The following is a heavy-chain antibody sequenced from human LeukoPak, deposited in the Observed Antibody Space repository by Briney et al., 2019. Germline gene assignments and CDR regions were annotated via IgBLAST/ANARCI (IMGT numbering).Heavy chain of an antibody. V-gene: IGHV3-21*04. CDR1: GFTFSSYS. J-gene: IGHJ4*02. CDR3: AKDRVTMIVVVIPDFDY. CDR2: ITSSGRYI. D-gene: IGHD3-22*01. Sequence: GGSLRLSCAASGFTFSSYSMNWVRQAPGKGLEWVSSITSSGRYIYYADSVKGRFTISRDNSENSLYLQMDSLTAEDTAVYYCAKDRVTMIVVVIPDFDYWGQGTLVTVSS.